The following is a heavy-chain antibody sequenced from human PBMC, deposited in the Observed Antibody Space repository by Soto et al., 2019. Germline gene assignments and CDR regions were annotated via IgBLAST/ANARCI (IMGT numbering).Heavy chain of an antibody. Sequence: PGGSLRLCCAASGCTFISYGMHWVRQAPGKGLEWVAVIWYDGSNKYYADSVKGRFTISRDNSKNTLYLQMNSLRSEDTAVYYCAREYSGSCHYWGQGTLVTVSS. D-gene: IGHD1-26*01. CDR3: AREYSGSCHY. CDR2: IWYDGSNK. CDR1: GCTFISYG. V-gene: IGHV3-33*01. J-gene: IGHJ4*02.